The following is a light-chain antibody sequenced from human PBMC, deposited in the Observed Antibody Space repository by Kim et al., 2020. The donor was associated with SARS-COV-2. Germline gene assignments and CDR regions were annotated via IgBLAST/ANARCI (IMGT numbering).Light chain of an antibody. J-gene: IGKJ1*01. Sequence: QLTQSPSSLSASVGDRVTIICRASRPISTYLAWYQQKPGKAPELLIHAAYILQSGVPSRFSGSGSGTDFTLTISSLQPEDFATYFCQQLYSYPPWTFGQGTKVDIK. CDR1: RPISTY. CDR3: QQLYSYPPWT. V-gene: IGKV1-9*01. CDR2: AAY.